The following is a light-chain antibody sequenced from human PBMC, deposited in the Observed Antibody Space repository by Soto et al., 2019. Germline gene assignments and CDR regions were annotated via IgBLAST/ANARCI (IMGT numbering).Light chain of an antibody. Sequence: EILMTQSPVTLSVSPGDRVTLSCRASRNINRKVAWYQQKPGQAPRLLISGASTRATGILTRFSGSGSGTEFTLTISNLQSEDFAVYYCQQYYDYPPLIFGGGTKVEIK. CDR2: GAS. V-gene: IGKV3-15*01. J-gene: IGKJ4*01. CDR3: QQYYDYPPLI. CDR1: RNINRK.